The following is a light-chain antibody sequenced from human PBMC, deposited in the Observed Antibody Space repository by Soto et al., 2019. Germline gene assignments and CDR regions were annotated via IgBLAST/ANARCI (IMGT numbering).Light chain of an antibody. V-gene: IGLV8-61*01. J-gene: IGLJ3*02. CDR2: NTN. CDR3: GLYTGGDVCL. CDR1: SGSVSTSHY. Sequence: QTVVTQEPSFSVSPGGAVTLTCGLSSGSVSTSHYPSWYQQTPGQPPRTLVYNTNVRSSGVPDRFSGSMLERRAALIITGAQAEDEGDYYCGLYTGGDVCLFGGGTKLTVL.